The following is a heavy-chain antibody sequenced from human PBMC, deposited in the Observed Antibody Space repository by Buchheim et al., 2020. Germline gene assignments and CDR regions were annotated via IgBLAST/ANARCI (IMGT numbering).Heavy chain of an antibody. CDR2: INHSGST. D-gene: IGHD3-3*01. CDR3: ARVRPTSIANWRYYFDY. Sequence: QVQLQQWGAGLLKPSETLSLTCAVYGGSFSGYYWSWIRQPPGKGLEWIGEINHSGSTNYNPSLKSRVTISVDTSKNQFSLKLSSVTAADTAVYYCARVRPTSIANWRYYFDYWGQGTL. V-gene: IGHV4-34*01. J-gene: IGHJ4*02. CDR1: GGSFSGYY.